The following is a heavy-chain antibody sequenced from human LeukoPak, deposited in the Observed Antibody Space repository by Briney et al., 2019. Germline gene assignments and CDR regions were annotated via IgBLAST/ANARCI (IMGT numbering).Heavy chain of an antibody. D-gene: IGHD5-18*01. CDR2: ISAYSGNT. J-gene: IGHJ5*02. CDR1: GYTFTSYG. V-gene: IGHV1-18*01. Sequence: GASVRVSCTASGYTFTSYGISWVRQAPGQGLEWMGWISAYSGNTNYAQKLQGRVTMTTDTSTSTAYMELRSLRSDDTAVYYCARGSVDTAMVTADNNWFDRWGQGTLVTVSS. CDR3: ARGSVDTAMVTADNNWFDR.